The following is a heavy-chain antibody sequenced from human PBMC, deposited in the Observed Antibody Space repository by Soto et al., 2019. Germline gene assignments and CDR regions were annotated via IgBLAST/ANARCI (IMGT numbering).Heavy chain of an antibody. J-gene: IGHJ4*02. CDR1: GGTFSSYA. V-gene: IGHV1-69*13. D-gene: IGHD3-22*01. CDR3: AAYYYDSSGHYFHY. CDR2: IIPIFGTT. Sequence: SVKVSFKASGGTFSSYAISWLRQAPGQGLEWMGRIIPIFGTTNYAQKFQGRVTITADESTSTAYMELSSLRSEDTAVFYCAAYYYDSSGHYFHYWGQGTLVTVSS.